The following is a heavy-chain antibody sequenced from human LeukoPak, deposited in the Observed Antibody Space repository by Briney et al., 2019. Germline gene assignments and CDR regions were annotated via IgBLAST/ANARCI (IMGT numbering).Heavy chain of an antibody. J-gene: IGHJ3*01. D-gene: IGHD1-14*01. Sequence: GGSLRLSCAASGFTFSDYTLSWVRQAPGKGLEWVSSISSDNIYILYADSVKGRFTISRDNANNSLYLQMSSLRADDTAIYFCARSPPRDAFDVWGQGTIVTVSS. CDR1: GFTFSDYT. CDR3: ARSPPRDAFDV. CDR2: ISSDNIYI. V-gene: IGHV3-21*01.